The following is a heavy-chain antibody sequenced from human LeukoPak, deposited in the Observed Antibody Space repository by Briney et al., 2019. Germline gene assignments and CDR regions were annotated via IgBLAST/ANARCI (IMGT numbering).Heavy chain of an antibody. CDR3: ATTPYYDFWSGPSFDYYYYYMDV. J-gene: IGHJ6*03. D-gene: IGHD3-3*01. Sequence: ASVKVSCKASGYTFTSYYMHWVRQAPGQGLEWMGIINPSGGSTSYAQKFQGRVTMTRDTSTSTVYMELSSLRSEDTAVYYCATTPYYDFWSGPSFDYYYYYMDVWGKGTTVTVSS. CDR1: GYTFTSYY. CDR2: INPSGGST. V-gene: IGHV1-46*01.